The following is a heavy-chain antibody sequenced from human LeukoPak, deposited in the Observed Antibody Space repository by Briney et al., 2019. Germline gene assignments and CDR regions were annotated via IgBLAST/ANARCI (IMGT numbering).Heavy chain of an antibody. Sequence: PSETLSLTCTVSGGSISSYYWSWIRQPPGKGLEWIGYIYYSGSTNYNPPLKSRVTISVDTSKNQFSLKLSSVTAADTAVYYCARVPPYYYDSSGYYFDYWGQGTLVTVSS. CDR2: IYYSGST. CDR1: GGSISSYY. D-gene: IGHD3-22*01. CDR3: ARVPPYYYDSSGYYFDY. V-gene: IGHV4-59*01. J-gene: IGHJ4*02.